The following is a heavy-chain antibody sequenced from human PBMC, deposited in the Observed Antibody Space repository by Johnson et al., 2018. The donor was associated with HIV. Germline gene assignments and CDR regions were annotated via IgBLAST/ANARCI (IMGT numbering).Heavy chain of an antibody. CDR2: ISYDGSNK. CDR1: GFTFSSYA. CDR3: ATLYSSGSHFDAFDI. D-gene: IGHD3-10*01. V-gene: IGHV3-30*04. Sequence: QVQLVESGGGVVQPGRSLRLSCAASGFTFSSYAMHWFRQAPGKGLEWVAVISYDGSNKYYADSVKGRFTISRDNSKNTLYLQMDSLRAEDTALYYCATLYSSGSHFDAFDIWGQGTMVTVSS. J-gene: IGHJ3*02.